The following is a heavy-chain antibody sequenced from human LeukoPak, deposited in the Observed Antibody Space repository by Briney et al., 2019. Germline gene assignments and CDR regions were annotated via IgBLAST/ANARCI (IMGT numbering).Heavy chain of an antibody. CDR3: ATVFDV. CDR1: GFTVTSNW. CDR2: IDDAGSGT. V-gene: IGHV3-74*01. J-gene: IGHJ4*02. Sequence: GGSLRLSCAASGFTVTSNWIHWVRQAPGKGLMWVSRIDDAGSGTGYADSVKGRFTISRDTAKNTVYLQMNSLRVDDTAVYYCATVFDVWGQGTLVTVSS.